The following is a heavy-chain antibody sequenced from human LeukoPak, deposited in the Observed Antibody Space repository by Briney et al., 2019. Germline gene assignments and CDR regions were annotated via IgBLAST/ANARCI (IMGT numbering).Heavy chain of an antibody. D-gene: IGHD1-7*01. Sequence: GGSLRLSCAASGFTFSSYAMSWVRQAPGKGLEWVSAISGSGGSTYYADPVKGRFTISRDNSKNTLYLQMNSLRAEDTAVYYCAKDPWNYVHYFDYWGQGTLVTVSS. CDR3: AKDPWNYVHYFDY. J-gene: IGHJ4*02. CDR2: ISGSGGST. CDR1: GFTFSSYA. V-gene: IGHV3-23*01.